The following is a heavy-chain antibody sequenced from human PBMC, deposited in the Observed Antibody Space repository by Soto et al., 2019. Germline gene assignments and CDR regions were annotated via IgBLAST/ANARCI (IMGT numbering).Heavy chain of an antibody. D-gene: IGHD3-3*01. V-gene: IGHV3-33*01. CDR2: IWYDGSNK. CDR1: GFTFSSYG. J-gene: IGHJ4*02. CDR3: ARDETYYDFWSGLFTLDY. Sequence: GSLRLSCAASGFTFSSYGMHWVRQAPGKGLEWVAAIWYDGSNKYYADSVKGRFTISRDNSKNTLYLQMNSLRAEDTAVYYCARDETYYDFWSGLFTLDYWGQGTLVTVSS.